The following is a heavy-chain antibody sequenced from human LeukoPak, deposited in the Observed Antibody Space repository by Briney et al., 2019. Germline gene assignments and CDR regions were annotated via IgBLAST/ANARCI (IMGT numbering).Heavy chain of an antibody. CDR2: ISSSSYI. CDR3: ARGRVAGHRDYYYYGMDV. CDR1: GFTFSSYS. Sequence: GGSLRLSCAASGFTFSSYSMNWVRQAPGKGLEWVSSISSSSYIYYADSVKGRFTISRDNAKNSLYLQMNSLRAEDTAVYYCARGRVAGHRDYYYYGMDVWGQGTTVTVSS. V-gene: IGHV3-21*01. J-gene: IGHJ6*02. D-gene: IGHD6-19*01.